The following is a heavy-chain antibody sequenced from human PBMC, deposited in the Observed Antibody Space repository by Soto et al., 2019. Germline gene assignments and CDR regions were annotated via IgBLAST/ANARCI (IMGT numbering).Heavy chain of an antibody. J-gene: IGHJ4*02. Sequence: SETLSLTCTVSGGSISSAAYYWSWIRQPPGKGLEWIGYIYHSGSTYYNPSLKSRVTISVDRSKNQFSLKLSSVTAADTAVYYCARSRWADTTFDYWGQGTLVTVSS. CDR3: ARSRWADTTFDY. V-gene: IGHV4-30-2*01. CDR1: GGSISSAAYY. CDR2: IYHSGST. D-gene: IGHD1-1*01.